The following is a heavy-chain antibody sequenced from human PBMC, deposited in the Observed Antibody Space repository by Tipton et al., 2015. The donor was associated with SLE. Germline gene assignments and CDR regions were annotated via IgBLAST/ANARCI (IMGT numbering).Heavy chain of an antibody. CDR2: ISYSGAT. CDR1: GGSISSSGFY. Sequence: TLSLTCSVSGGSISSSGFYWDWIRQPPGKGLMLIGSISYSGATSYNPSLKSRATISVDTSKNQFSLSLISVTAADTAVYYCARLTPWGYDYWGPGMLVTVSS. J-gene: IGHJ4*02. V-gene: IGHV4-39*07. CDR3: ARLTPWGYDY. D-gene: IGHD7-27*01.